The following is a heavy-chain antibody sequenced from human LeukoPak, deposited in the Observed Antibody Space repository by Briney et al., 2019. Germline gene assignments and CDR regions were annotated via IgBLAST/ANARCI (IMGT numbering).Heavy chain of an antibody. Sequence: PSQTLSLTCTVSGGSISSGGYYWSWIRQPPGKGLEWIGYIYYSGSTNYNPSLKSRVTISVDTSKNQFSLKLNSVTAADTAVYYCARDSRGDLLHAFDIWGQGTMVTVSS. D-gene: IGHD1-26*01. J-gene: IGHJ3*02. CDR3: ARDSRGDLLHAFDI. V-gene: IGHV4-61*08. CDR1: GGSISSGGYY. CDR2: IYYSGST.